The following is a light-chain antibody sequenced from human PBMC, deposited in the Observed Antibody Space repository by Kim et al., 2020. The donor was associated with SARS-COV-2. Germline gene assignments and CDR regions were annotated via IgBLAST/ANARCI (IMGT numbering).Light chain of an antibody. CDR1: SSDVGSYNL. V-gene: IGLV2-23*01. Sequence: QSITISFPGTSSDVGSYNLVSWYQQHPGKAPKLMIYEGSKRPSGVSNRFSGSKSGNTASLTISGLQAEDEADYYCCSYAGSSTYVFGTGTKVTVL. CDR3: CSYAGSSTYV. J-gene: IGLJ1*01. CDR2: EGS.